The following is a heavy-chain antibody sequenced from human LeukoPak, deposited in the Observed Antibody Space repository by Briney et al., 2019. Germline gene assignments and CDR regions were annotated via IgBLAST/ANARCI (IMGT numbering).Heavy chain of an antibody. Sequence: GASVKVSCKASGGTFSSYAISWVRQAPGEGLEWMGGFDPEDGETFHAQKFQGRVTVTEDTSTDTAYMELSSLRSEDTAVYYCATDLGNSNSCLDHWGQGTLVTVSS. CDR2: FDPEDGET. CDR3: ATDLGNSNSCLDH. D-gene: IGHD4-11*01. J-gene: IGHJ4*02. CDR1: GGTFSSYA. V-gene: IGHV1-24*01.